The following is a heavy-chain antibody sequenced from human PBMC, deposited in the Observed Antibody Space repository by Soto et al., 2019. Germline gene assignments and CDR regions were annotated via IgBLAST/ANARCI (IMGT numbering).Heavy chain of an antibody. CDR1: GGTFSRHA. Sequence: QVQLVQSGAEVRKPGSSVKVSCKASGGTFSRHAISWVRQAPGQGLEWMGGIIPIFGTANHAQKFQGRVTINADESTSTVYMELSSRRSEDTAMYYCARGWGYDSNDYYYAYWGQGTLVIVSS. CDR2: IIPIFGTA. J-gene: IGHJ4*02. D-gene: IGHD3-22*01. CDR3: ARGWGYDSNDYYYAY. V-gene: IGHV1-69*01.